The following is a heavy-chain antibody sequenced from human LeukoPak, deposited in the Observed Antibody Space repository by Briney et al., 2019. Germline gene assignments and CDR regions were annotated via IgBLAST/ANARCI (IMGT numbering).Heavy chain of an antibody. J-gene: IGHJ4*02. CDR2: ISSSSIYK. CDR3: ARDTISGVPLGY. V-gene: IGHV3-21*01. CDR1: GFPLSSYS. D-gene: IGHD3-10*01. Sequence: GGSLRLSCAASGFPLSSYSMNWVRQAPGKGLEWLSSISSSSIYKYYADSVKGRFTISRDNAQNSLYLQMDSLRADDTAVYYCARDTISGVPLGYWGQGTLVTVSS.